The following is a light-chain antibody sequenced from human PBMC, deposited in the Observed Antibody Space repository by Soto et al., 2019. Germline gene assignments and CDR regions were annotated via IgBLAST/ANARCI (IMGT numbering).Light chain of an antibody. J-gene: IGLJ2*01. CDR2: END. V-gene: IGLV1-51*02. Sequence: QSVLTQPPSVSATPGQKVTISCSGSSSNIGNYYVCWYQHLPGTAPKFLIYENDKRPSGIPDRFSGSKSGTSATLDITGLQTGDEADYYCAAWDGNLRAVVFGGGTKLTVL. CDR1: SSNIGNYY. CDR3: AAWDGNLRAVV.